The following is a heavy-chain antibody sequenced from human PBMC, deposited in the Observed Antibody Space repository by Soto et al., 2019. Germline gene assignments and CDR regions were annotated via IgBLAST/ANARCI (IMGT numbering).Heavy chain of an antibody. CDR3: TLDWGSGWNX. Sequence: GSLRLSCVVSGFTFTNAWMIWVRRAPGKGLDWVGRIKTKTDGGTADYASPVKGRFTISIDDSKNTLFLNMSSLKSEDTAVYYCTLDWGSGWNXWGQGALFTVSX. CDR2: IKTKTDGGTA. V-gene: IGHV3-15*01. CDR1: GFTFTNAW. J-gene: IGHJ4*02. D-gene: IGHD6-19*01.